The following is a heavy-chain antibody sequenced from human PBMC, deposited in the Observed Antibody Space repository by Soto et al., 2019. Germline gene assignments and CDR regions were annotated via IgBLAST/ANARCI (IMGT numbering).Heavy chain of an antibody. V-gene: IGHV4-4*02. CDR3: ARAYYYDSSGYYYLDY. CDR2: IYHSGST. J-gene: IGHJ4*02. CDR1: GGSISSSNW. D-gene: IGHD3-22*01. Sequence: PSETLSLTCAVSGGSISSSNWWGWVRQPPGKGLEWIGEIYHSGSTNYNPSLKSRVTVSVDKSKNQFSLKLSSVTAADTAVYYCARAYYYDSSGYYYLDYWGQGTLVTVSS.